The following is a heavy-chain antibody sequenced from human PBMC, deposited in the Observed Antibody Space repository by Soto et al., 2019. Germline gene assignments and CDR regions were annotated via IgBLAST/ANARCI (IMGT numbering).Heavy chain of an antibody. CDR3: ARDSYTRY. J-gene: IGHJ4*02. V-gene: IGHV3-66*01. D-gene: IGHD2-2*02. Sequence: EVQLVESGGGLVQPGESLRLSCAASGFIVGSSYMSWVRQAPGKGLEWVAIIYNDGSTYYADSVKGRFTISRDDSKNTLYLQILSLRAEDTAVYYCARDSYTRYWGQGTLVTVSS. CDR1: GFIVGSSY. CDR2: IYNDGST.